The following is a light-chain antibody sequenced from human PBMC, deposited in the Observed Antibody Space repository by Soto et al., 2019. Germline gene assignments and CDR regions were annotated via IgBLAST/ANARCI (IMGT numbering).Light chain of an antibody. J-gene: IGLJ1*01. CDR2: DVT. CDR3: SSYTTSSSYV. CDR1: SSDVGGYIY. Sequence: QSVLTQPASVSGSPGQSITISCTGTSSDVGGYIYVSWYQQHPGKAPKLMIYDVTSRPSGVSYRFSGSKSGNTASLTISGFQAEDEADYYCSSYTTSSSYVFGTGTKLTVL. V-gene: IGLV2-14*01.